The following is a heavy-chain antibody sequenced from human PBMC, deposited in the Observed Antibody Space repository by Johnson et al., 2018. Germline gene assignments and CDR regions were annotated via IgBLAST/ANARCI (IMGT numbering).Heavy chain of an antibody. Sequence: VQLQESGGGLVQPGGSXRLSCAASGFTFSGYWMHCVRPAPGKGRVWVSRINSDGSTTQYADAVKGRFTISRDNAKDTLFPQMNSLRAEETAVYYCARGFDTNAFDIWGQGTMVTVSS. D-gene: IGHD1-26*01. CDR2: INSDGSTT. V-gene: IGHV3-74*01. J-gene: IGHJ3*02. CDR1: GFTFSGYW. CDR3: ARGFDTNAFDI.